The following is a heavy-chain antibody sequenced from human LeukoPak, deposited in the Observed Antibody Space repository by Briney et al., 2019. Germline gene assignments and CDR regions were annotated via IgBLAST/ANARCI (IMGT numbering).Heavy chain of an antibody. CDR1: GFTFSSYG. J-gene: IGHJ4*02. V-gene: IGHV3-33*01. CDR3: ARDGSSGWYWVDY. D-gene: IGHD6-19*01. CDR2: IWYAGSNK. Sequence: GGSLRLSCAASGFTFSSYGMHWVRQAPGKGLEWVAVIWYAGSNKYYADSVKGRFTISRDNSKNTLYLQMNSLRAEDTAVYYCARDGSSGWYWVDYWGQGTLVTVSS.